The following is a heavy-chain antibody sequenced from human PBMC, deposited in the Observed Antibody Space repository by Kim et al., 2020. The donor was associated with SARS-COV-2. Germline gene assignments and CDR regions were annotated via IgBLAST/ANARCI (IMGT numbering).Heavy chain of an antibody. CDR2: IYPIDSDT. J-gene: IGHJ6*02. CDR3: SRGRYCIGSSCDSTEDFMNMDV. D-gene: IGHD2-2*02. V-gene: IGHV5-51*01. CDR1: GYSFTNYW. Sequence: GASLKISCEASGYSFTNYWIGWVRQLPGKSLEWMGIIYPIDSDTRYSPSFQGQVIISADKSLNTAYLQWVSLKASDTAVYYCSRGRYCIGSSCDSTEDFMNMDVWGQGTAVSVSS.